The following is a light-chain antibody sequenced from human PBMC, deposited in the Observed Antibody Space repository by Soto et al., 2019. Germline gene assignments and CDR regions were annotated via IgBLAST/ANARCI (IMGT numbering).Light chain of an antibody. CDR3: QTWDSTTGV. CDR2: EDT. J-gene: IGLJ2*01. Sequence: YELTQPPSVSVSPGQTASITCSGDKLGYKYACWYQQKPGQSPVLVIYEDTKRPSGIPERFSGSNSGNTATLTISGTQAMDEADYYCQTWDSTTGVFGGGTQLTVL. V-gene: IGLV3-1*01. CDR1: KLGYKY.